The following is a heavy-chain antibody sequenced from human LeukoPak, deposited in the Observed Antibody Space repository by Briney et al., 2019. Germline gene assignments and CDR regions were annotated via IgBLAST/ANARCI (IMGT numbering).Heavy chain of an antibody. CDR3: ARGCPPSGTMPNYYYYYMDV. CDR1: GGSFSGYY. Sequence: PSETLSLTCAVYGGSFSGYYWSWIRQPPGKGLEWIGEINHSGSTNYNPSLKSRVTISVDTSKNQFSLKLSSVTAADTAVYYCARGCPPSGTMPNYYYYYMDVWGKGTTVTVSS. D-gene: IGHD2-2*01. J-gene: IGHJ6*03. V-gene: IGHV4-34*01. CDR2: INHSGST.